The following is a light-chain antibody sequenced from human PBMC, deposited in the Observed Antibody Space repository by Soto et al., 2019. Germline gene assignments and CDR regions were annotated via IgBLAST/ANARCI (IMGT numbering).Light chain of an antibody. CDR2: EVN. Sequence: QSALTQPASVSGSPGQSITISCTGTSSDIGSYNRVSWYQQPPDTAPKLIIYEVNNRPSGVPDRFSGSKSGNTASLTISGLQAEDEADYYCGGWDDSLSGPVFGGGTKLTVL. CDR3: GGWDDSLSGPV. J-gene: IGLJ2*01. V-gene: IGLV2-18*01. CDR1: SSDIGSYNR.